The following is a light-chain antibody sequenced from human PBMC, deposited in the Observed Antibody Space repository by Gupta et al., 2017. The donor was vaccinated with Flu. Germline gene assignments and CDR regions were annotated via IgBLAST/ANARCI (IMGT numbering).Light chain of an antibody. V-gene: IGLV2-14*01. CDR2: EVS. CDR3: SSYTSSSTLV. CDR1: SSDVGGYNY. Sequence: QSALPQPASVSGSPGLSITISCTGTSSDVGGYNYVSWYQQHPGKAPKLMIYEVSNRPSGVSNRFSGSESGNTASLTISGLQAEDEADYYCSSYTSSSTLVFGGGTKLTGL. J-gene: IGLJ2*01.